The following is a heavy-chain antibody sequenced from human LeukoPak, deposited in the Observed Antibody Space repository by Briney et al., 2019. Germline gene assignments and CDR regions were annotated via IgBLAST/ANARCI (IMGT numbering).Heavy chain of an antibody. CDR2: IFSSGNN. D-gene: IGHD2-2*01. CDR3: ASFCASTTCYNGGTNFAF. CDR1: GGSMSSGTYY. V-gene: IGHV4-61*02. J-gene: IGHJ4*02. Sequence: SETLSLTCTVSGGSMSSGTYYWSWIRQPAGKGLEYIGRIFSSGNNNYNPSLKSRITLSTDTSKNQFSLNLSSVTAADSAVYYCASFCASTTCYNGGTNFAFWGQGTLVTVSS.